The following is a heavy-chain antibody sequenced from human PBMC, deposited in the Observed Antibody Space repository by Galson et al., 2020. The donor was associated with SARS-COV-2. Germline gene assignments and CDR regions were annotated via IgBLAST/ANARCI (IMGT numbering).Heavy chain of an antibody. Sequence: GESLKISCAASGFTFSSYSMNWVRQAPGKGLEWVSSISSSSSYIYYADSVKGRFTISRDNAKNSLYLQMNSLRAEDTAVYYCARDRIAVAGTADYYYGMGVWGQGTTVTVSS. V-gene: IGHV3-21*01. D-gene: IGHD6-19*01. J-gene: IGHJ6*02. CDR3: ARDRIAVAGTADYYYGMGV. CDR1: GFTFSSYS. CDR2: ISSSSSYI.